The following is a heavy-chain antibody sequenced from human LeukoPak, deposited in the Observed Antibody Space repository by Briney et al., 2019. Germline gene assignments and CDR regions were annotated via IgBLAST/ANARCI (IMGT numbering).Heavy chain of an antibody. Sequence: SETLSLTCTVSGGSISSYYWSWIRQPPGKGLEWIGYIYHSGSTNYNPSLKSRVTISVDTSENQFSLKLSSVTAADTAVYYCARHGPTLAYCGGDCYSDWFDPWGQGTLVTVSS. D-gene: IGHD2-21*02. CDR1: GGSISSYY. CDR3: ARHGPTLAYCGGDCYSDWFDP. J-gene: IGHJ5*02. CDR2: IYHSGST. V-gene: IGHV4-59*08.